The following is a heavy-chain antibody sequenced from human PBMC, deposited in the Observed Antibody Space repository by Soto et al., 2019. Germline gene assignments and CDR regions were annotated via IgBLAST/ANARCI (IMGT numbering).Heavy chain of an antibody. CDR1: GFTFSSYW. CDR3: VRTSLVVAAATREDY. J-gene: IGHJ4*02. Sequence: EVHLVESGGGLVQPGGSLRLSCAASGFTFSSYWMHWVRQAPGKGLVWVSRINSDGSSTSYADSVKGRFTIYRDNAKNTLYLHMNSLRAEDTAVYYCVRTSLVVAAATREDYWGQGTLVTVSS. V-gene: IGHV3-74*01. CDR2: INSDGSST. D-gene: IGHD2-15*01.